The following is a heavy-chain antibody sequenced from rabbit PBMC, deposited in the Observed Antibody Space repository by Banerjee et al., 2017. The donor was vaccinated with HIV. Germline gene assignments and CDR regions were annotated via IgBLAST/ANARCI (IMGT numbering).Heavy chain of an antibody. CDR1: GFSFSSNSY. J-gene: IGHJ4*01. CDR2: IYAGSSGNT. D-gene: IGHD8-1*01. CDR3: TRNNVGWDYTFNL. V-gene: IGHV1S45*01. Sequence: QEQLVESGGGLVQPEGSLTLTCTAAGFSFSSNSYMCWVRQAPGKGLEWIGCIYAGSSGNTYYASWAKGRFTISKTSSTTVTLKMTSLTAADTATYFCTRNNVGWDYTFNLWGPGTLVTVS.